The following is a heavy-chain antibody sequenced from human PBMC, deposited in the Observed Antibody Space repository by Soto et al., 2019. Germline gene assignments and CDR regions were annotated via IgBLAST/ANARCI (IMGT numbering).Heavy chain of an antibody. J-gene: IGHJ4*02. D-gene: IGHD1-26*01. CDR1: GGTLSNYV. CDR3: ATEGFGGSYFAY. Sequence: GASVKVSCKASGGTLSNYVINWIRQAPGQGLEWMGGIIPLSGTAKYKQKFQGRVTITADESTSTAYLELTSVTADDTAVYFCATEGFGGSYFAYWGQGTLVTVSS. V-gene: IGHV1-69*13. CDR2: IIPLSGTA.